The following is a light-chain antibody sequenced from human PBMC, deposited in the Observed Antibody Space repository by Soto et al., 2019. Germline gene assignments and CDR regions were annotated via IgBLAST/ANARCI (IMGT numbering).Light chain of an antibody. CDR3: QQGHSIPLT. V-gene: IGKV1-39*01. Sequence: DIPMTQSPSSLSASVGDRVTITCRASQSISSYLNWYQQKPGKAPKLLIYAASSLQSGVPSRFSGSGSGTDFTLTISSLQPEDFATYYCQQGHSIPLTFGGGTKVEIK. J-gene: IGKJ4*01. CDR2: AAS. CDR1: QSISSY.